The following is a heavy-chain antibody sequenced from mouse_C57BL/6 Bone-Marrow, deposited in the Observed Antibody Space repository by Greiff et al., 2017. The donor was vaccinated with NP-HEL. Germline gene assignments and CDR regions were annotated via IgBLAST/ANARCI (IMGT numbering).Heavy chain of an antibody. V-gene: IGHV1-67*01. CDR1: GYTFTDYA. J-gene: IGHJ2*01. CDR3: ARPFTTVVATRLGRRFDC. D-gene: IGHD1-1*01. CDR2: ISTYYGDA. Sequence: VQLQQSGPELVRPGVSVKISCKGSGYTFTDYAMHWVKQSHAKSLEWIGVISTYYGDASYNQKFKDKATMTVDKSSSTAYMELARLTSEDSAVYYCARPFTTVVATRLGRRFDCWGQGTTLTVSS.